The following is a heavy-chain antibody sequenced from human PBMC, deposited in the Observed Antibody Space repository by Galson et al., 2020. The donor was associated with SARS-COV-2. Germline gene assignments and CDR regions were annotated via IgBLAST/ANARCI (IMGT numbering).Heavy chain of an antibody. CDR2: ISSSSSYI. Sequence: GESLKISCAASGFTFSSYSMNWVRQAPGKGLEWVSSISSSSSYIYYADSVKGRFTISRDNAKNSLYLQMNSLRAEDTVVYYCARWSQYYYYYGMDVWGQGTTVTVSS. CDR3: ARWSQYYYYYGMDV. CDR1: GFTFSSYS. J-gene: IGHJ6*02. V-gene: IGHV3-21*01.